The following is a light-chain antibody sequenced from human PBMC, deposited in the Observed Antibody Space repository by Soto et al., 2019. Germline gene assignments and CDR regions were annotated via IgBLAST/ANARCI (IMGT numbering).Light chain of an antibody. V-gene: IGLV1-40*01. Sequence: QSVLTQPPSVSGAPGRRVTISCTGSSSNIGAGYDVHWYQQLPGTAPKLLIYGDSNRPSGVPDRFSGSNSGTSASLAITGLQAEDEADYYCAAWDDNLNGVIFGGGTQLTVL. CDR3: AAWDDNLNGVI. J-gene: IGLJ2*01. CDR1: SSNIGAGYD. CDR2: GDS.